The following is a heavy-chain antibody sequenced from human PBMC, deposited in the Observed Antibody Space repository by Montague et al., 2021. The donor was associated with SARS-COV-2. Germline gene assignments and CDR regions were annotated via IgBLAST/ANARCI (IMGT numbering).Heavy chain of an antibody. CDR3: AREYRIELWQTNWYFGL. D-gene: IGHD5-18*01. CDR2: IYHSGNT. J-gene: IGHJ2*01. V-gene: IGHV4-59*01. CDR1: GGSISGYY. Sequence: SETLSLTCSVSGGSISGYYWSWIRQPPGKGLKWIGYIYHSGNTKYNPSLKSRVSISVDTSKNQFSLRLSSVTAADTAVYYCAREYRIELWQTNWYFGLWGRGTLVTVSS.